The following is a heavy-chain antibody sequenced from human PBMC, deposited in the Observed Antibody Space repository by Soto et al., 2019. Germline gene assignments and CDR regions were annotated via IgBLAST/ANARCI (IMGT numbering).Heavy chain of an antibody. Sequence: PSETLSLTCAVYGGSFSGYYCSWIRQPPGKGLEWIGEINHSGSTNYNPSLKSRVTISVDTSKNQFSLKLSSVTAADTAVYYCARGRYCSGGSCYLNWFDPWGQGTLVTVSS. CDR2: INHSGST. V-gene: IGHV4-34*01. J-gene: IGHJ5*02. D-gene: IGHD2-15*01. CDR1: GGSFSGYY. CDR3: ARGRYCSGGSCYLNWFDP.